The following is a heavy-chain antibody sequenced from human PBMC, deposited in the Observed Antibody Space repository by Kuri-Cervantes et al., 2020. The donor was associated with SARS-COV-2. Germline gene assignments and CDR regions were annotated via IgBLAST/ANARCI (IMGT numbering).Heavy chain of an antibody. CDR1: GCTFSSYA. CDR2: IRPIFGTA. J-gene: IGHJ4*02. D-gene: IGHD3-16*01. Sequence: SVKVSCKASGCTFSSYAICWVRQAPGQGLEWMGGIRPIFGTANYAQKFQGRVTITADESTSTAYMELSSLRSEDTAVYYCASLGDAGDLSPPFDYWGQGTLVTVSS. CDR3: ASLGDAGDLSPPFDY. V-gene: IGHV1-69*13.